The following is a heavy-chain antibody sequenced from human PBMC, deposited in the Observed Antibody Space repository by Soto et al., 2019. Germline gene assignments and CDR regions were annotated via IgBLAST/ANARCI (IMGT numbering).Heavy chain of an antibody. V-gene: IGHV3-23*01. Sequence: EVQLLESGGGLVQPGGSLRLSCAASGFTFSSYAMSWVRQAPGKGLEWVSAISGSGGSTYYADSVKGRFTISRDNSKKTLYMQMNSLRAEDTAVYYCAKDRQDIVVVPAAMAFAYWGQGTLVTVSS. D-gene: IGHD2-2*01. CDR1: GFTFSSYA. CDR3: AKDRQDIVVVPAAMAFAY. J-gene: IGHJ4*02. CDR2: ISGSGGST.